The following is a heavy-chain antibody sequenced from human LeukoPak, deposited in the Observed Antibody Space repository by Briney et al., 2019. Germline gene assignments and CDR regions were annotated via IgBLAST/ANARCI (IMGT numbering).Heavy chain of an antibody. CDR2: IIPIFGTA. J-gene: IGHJ6*02. CDR1: GYTFTSYG. D-gene: IGHD2-2*01. Sequence: GASVKVSCKASGYTFTSYGISWVRQAPGQGLEWMGGIIPIFGTANYAQKFQGRVTITADESTSTAYMELSSLRSEDTAVYYCARGPLYCSSTSCYADYYYYGMDVWGQGTTVTVSS. CDR3: ARGPLYCSSTSCYADYYYYGMDV. V-gene: IGHV1-69*13.